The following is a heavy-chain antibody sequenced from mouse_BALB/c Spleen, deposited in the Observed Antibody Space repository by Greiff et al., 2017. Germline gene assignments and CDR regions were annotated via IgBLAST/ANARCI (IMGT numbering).Heavy chain of an antibody. D-gene: IGHD1-2*01. Sequence: QVQLQQSGAELVRPGTSVKMSCKAAGYTFTNYWIGWVQQRPGHGLEWIGDIYPGGGSTYYNEKFKGKTTLTADTSSSTAYMQLSSLTSEDSAIYYCARELLRLRGAMDYWGQGTSVTVSS. CDR2: IYPGGGST. CDR3: ARELLRLRGAMDY. V-gene: IGHV1-63*02. J-gene: IGHJ4*01. CDR1: GYTFTNYW.